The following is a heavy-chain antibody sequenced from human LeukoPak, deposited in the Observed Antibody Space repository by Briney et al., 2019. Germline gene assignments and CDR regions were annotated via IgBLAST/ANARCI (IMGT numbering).Heavy chain of an antibody. CDR3: ARAPQYSSSWHDAFDI. CDR2: IYHGGDT. Sequence: SGTLSLTCAVSGGSITSDRWWSWVRQPPGRGLEWIGEIYHGGDTNYNTSLKSRVTISVDKSKNQFSLSLSSVTAADTAVYYCARAPQYSSSWHDAFDIWGQGTMVTVSS. CDR1: GGSITSDRW. J-gene: IGHJ3*02. D-gene: IGHD6-13*01. V-gene: IGHV4-4*02.